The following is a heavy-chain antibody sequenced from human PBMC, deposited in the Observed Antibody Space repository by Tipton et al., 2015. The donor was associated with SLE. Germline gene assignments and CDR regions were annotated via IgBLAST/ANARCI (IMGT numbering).Heavy chain of an antibody. Sequence: QVQLVQSGPEVKKPGSSVRVSCKASGGTISNYIVSWVRQAPGQGLEWMGGIIPILRTGNSAQRFQGRVTFTTDESTSTAYMELSSLRSEDTAVYYCARGTAYYDFWSGYHDALDVWGQGTMVTVSS. CDR1: GGTISNYI. D-gene: IGHD3-3*01. CDR2: IIPILRTG. J-gene: IGHJ3*01. CDR3: ARGTAYYDFWSGYHDALDV. V-gene: IGHV1-69*16.